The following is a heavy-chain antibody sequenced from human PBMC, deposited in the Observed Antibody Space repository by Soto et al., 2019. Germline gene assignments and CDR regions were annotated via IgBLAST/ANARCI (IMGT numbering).Heavy chain of an antibody. CDR3: ARVVPGAEAWFGP. CDR2: ISLYSDGT. Sequence: SXKVSFKTSGYTXSNYGIPLVRQAPGQPLEWLGWISLYSDGTNYAQKFQGRVSMTTDTSTTTAYMELRSLRSDDTAVYYCARVVPGAEAWFGPWGQGTLGTVSS. V-gene: IGHV1-18*01. D-gene: IGHD2-2*01. J-gene: IGHJ5*02. CDR1: GYTXSNYG.